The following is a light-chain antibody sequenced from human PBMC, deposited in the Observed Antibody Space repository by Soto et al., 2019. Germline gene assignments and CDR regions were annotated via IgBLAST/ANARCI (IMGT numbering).Light chain of an antibody. J-gene: IGKJ5*01. V-gene: IGKV2-28*01. Sequence: DIVMTQSPLSLPVIPGEPASISCRSSQSLLHSNGYNYLDWYLQKPGQSPQLLIYLGSNRSSGVPDRFSGSGSGTDFTLNISRVEAEDVGVYYCMQALQSRITFGQGTRLEIK. CDR3: MQALQSRIT. CDR2: LGS. CDR1: QSLLHSNGYNY.